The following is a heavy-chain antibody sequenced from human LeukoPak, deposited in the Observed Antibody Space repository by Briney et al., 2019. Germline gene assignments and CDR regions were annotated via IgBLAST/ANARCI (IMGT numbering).Heavy chain of an antibody. CDR3: ARDLGRGNDAFDI. D-gene: IGHD3-16*01. CDR1: GGSISSYY. J-gene: IGHJ3*02. CDR2: IYYSGST. Sequence: SETLSLTCTVSGGSISSYYWSWIRQPPGKGLEWIGYIYYSGSTNYNPSLKSRVTISVDTSKNQFSLKLSSVTAADTAVYYCARDLGRGNDAFDIWGQGTMVTVSS. V-gene: IGHV4-59*01.